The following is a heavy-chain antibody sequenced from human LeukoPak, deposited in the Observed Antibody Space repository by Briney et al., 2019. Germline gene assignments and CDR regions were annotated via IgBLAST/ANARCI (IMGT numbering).Heavy chain of an antibody. Sequence: GGSLRLSCAASGFTFSSYAMSWVRQAPGKGLEWVSAISGSGGSTYYADSVKGRFVISRDNSKNTLYLQIYGLTVVDTAVYYCARDSDTSGNHWFFDVWGRGTLVIASS. CDR1: GFTFSSYA. CDR2: ISGSGGST. CDR3: ARDSDTSGNHWFFDV. V-gene: IGHV3-23*01. D-gene: IGHD6-19*01. J-gene: IGHJ2*01.